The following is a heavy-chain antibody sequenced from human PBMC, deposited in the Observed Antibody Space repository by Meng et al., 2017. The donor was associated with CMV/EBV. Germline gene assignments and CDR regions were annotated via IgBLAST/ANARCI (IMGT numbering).Heavy chain of an antibody. Sequence: SVKVSCKASGGTFSSYAISWVRRAPGQGLEWMGGIIPILGIANYAQKFQGRVTITADKSTSTAYMELSSLRSEDTAVYYCARASRQLELEGNNWFDPWGQGTLVTVSS. CDR3: ARASRQLELEGNNWFDP. V-gene: IGHV1-69*10. J-gene: IGHJ5*02. CDR2: IIPILGIA. CDR1: GGTFSSYA. D-gene: IGHD1-7*01.